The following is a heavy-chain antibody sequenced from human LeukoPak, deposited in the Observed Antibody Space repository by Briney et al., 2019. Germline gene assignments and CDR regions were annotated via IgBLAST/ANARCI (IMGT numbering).Heavy chain of an antibody. CDR2: INHSGST. D-gene: IGHD5-24*01. V-gene: IGHV4-34*01. J-gene: IGHJ4*02. CDR1: GGSFSGYY. Sequence: KSSETLSLTCAVYGGSFSGYYWSWIRQPPGKGLEWIGEINHSGSTNYNPSLKSRVTISLDTSKNQFSLRLSSVTAADTAVYYCARIGREGYNFHYWGQGTLVSVSS. CDR3: ARIGREGYNFHY.